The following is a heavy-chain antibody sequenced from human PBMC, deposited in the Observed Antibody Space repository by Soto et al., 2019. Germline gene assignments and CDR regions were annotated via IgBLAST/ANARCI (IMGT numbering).Heavy chain of an antibody. CDR2: IYYSGST. Sequence: SETLSLTCTVSGGSISSGGYYWSWIRQHPGKGLEWIGYIYYSGSTYYNPSLKSRVTISVDTSKNQFSLKLSSVTAADTAVYYWGRDLVVVVATPVAGVFVMGAQG. V-gene: IGHV4-31*03. CDR1: GGSISSGGYY. CDR3: GRDLVVVVATPVAGVFVM. D-gene: IGHD2-15*01. J-gene: IGHJ4*01.